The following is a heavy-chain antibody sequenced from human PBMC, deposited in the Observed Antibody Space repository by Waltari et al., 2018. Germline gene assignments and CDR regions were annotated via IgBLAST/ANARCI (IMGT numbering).Heavy chain of an antibody. CDR2: VYHSGST. CDR1: GDSISSGFY. J-gene: IGHJ6*03. Sequence: QVQLQESGPGLVKSSETLSLACGVSGDSISSGFYWVWIRQPPGKGPEWIGSVYHSGSTFYNPSLKSRVTMSVDTSKKHFSLSLSSVTAADTAVYYCARATCSHGGCSMYYFYYYMDVWGKGTTVTVSS. D-gene: IGHD2-15*01. CDR3: ARATCSHGGCSMYYFYYYMDV. V-gene: IGHV4-38-2*01.